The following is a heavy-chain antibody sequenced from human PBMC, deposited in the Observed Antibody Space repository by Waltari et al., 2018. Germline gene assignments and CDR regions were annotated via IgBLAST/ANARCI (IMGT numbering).Heavy chain of an antibody. CDR1: GGSFSGYY. D-gene: IGHD5-12*01. J-gene: IGHJ3*02. Sequence: QVQLQQWGAGLLKPSETLSLTCAVYGGSFSGYYWSWIRQPPGKGMEWIGEINHSGSTNYNPYRKSRVTISVDTSKNQCSLKLSSVTAADTAVYYWARERKRWLQFDAFDSWGQGTMVTVSS. CDR3: ARERKRWLQFDAFDS. V-gene: IGHV4-34*01. CDR2: INHSGST.